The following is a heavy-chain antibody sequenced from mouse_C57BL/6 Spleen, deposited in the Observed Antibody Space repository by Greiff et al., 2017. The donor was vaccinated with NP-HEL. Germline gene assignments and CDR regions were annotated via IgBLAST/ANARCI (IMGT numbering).Heavy chain of an antibody. D-gene: IGHD2-4*01. V-gene: IGHV3-6*01. CDR3: AREGVYYDYDRFAY. Sequence: VQLKESGPGLVKPSQSLSLTCSVTGYSITSGYYWNWIRQFPGNKLEWMGYISYDGSNNYNPSLKNRISITRDTSKNQFFLKLNSVTTEDTATYYCAREGVYYDYDRFAYWGQGTLVTVSA. CDR1: GYSITSGYY. CDR2: ISYDGSN. J-gene: IGHJ3*01.